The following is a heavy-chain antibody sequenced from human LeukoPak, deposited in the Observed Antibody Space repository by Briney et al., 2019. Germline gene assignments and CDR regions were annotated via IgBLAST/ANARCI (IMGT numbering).Heavy chain of an antibody. Sequence: GGSLRLSCVASGFSFGKYWMSWVRQAPGKGLEWVANIKLDGSEKNYVDSVKGRFTISRDNTKNSLYLQMNSLRVEDTAVFYCARDQYDTWSRRGNFDSWGQGTLVIVPS. CDR1: GFSFGKYW. CDR2: IKLDGSEK. D-gene: IGHD3-3*01. CDR3: ARDQYDTWSRRGNFDS. V-gene: IGHV3-7*03. J-gene: IGHJ4*02.